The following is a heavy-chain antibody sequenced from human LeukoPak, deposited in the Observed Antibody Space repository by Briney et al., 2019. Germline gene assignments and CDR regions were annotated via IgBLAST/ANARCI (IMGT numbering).Heavy chain of an antibody. CDR1: GYTFTSYY. Sequence: ASVKVSCKASGYTFTSYYMHWVRQAPGQGLEWMGWINPNSGGTNYAQKFQGRVTMTRDTSISTAYMELSRLRSDDTAVYYCARVDIAARVPDYWGQGTLVTVSS. CDR3: ARVDIAARVPDY. J-gene: IGHJ4*02. D-gene: IGHD6-6*01. V-gene: IGHV1-2*02. CDR2: INPNSGGT.